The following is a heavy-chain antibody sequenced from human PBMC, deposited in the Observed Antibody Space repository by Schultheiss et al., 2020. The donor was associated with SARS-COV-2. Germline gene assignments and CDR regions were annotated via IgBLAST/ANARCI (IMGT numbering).Heavy chain of an antibody. CDR3: ARDNRAGHHYYYYMDV. Sequence: GGSLRLSCAASGFTFSDYYMSWIRQAPGKGLEWVSYISSSGSTIYYADSVKGRFTISRDDSKNTVHLQMNSLRPEDTATYYCARDNRAGHHYYYYMDVWGKGTTVTVSS. CDR2: ISSSGSTI. D-gene: IGHD6-19*01. J-gene: IGHJ6*03. V-gene: IGHV3-11*04. CDR1: GFTFSDYY.